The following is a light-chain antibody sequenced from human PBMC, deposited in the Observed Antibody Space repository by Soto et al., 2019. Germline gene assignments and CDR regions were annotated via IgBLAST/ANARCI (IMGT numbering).Light chain of an antibody. J-gene: IGKJ1*01. Sequence: VADSVALTSHTSQNINNYLTWYQQKPGKAPKLLIYGASTLQSGIPARFSGSGSGTYFTLTISSLQPEDFATYYCQQYYSYPRTFGQGTKVDIK. CDR1: QNINNY. V-gene: IGKV1-9*01. CDR2: GAS. CDR3: QQYYSYPRT.